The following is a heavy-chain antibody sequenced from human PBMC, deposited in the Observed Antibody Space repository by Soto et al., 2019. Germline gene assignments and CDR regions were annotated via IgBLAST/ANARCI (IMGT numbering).Heavy chain of an antibody. CDR3: ARSGYDYGFDY. CDR1: GGSISSGGYY. V-gene: IGHV4-31*03. CDR2: IYYSGST. Sequence: SETLSITCTVSGGSISSGGYYWSWIRQHPGKGLEWIGYIYYSGSTYYNPSLKSRVTISVDTSKNQFSLKLSSVTAADTAVYYCARSGYDYGFDYWGQGTLVTVSS. J-gene: IGHJ4*02. D-gene: IGHD5-12*01.